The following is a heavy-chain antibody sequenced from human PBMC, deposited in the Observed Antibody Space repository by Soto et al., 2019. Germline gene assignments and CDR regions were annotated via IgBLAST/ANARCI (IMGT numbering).Heavy chain of an antibody. D-gene: IGHD6-13*01. V-gene: IGHV4-31*03. CDR3: ARERVAAAGMARFDP. J-gene: IGHJ5*02. CDR1: GGSISSGGYY. CDR2: IYYSGST. Sequence: QVQLQESGPGLVKPSQTLSLTCTVSGGSISSGGYYWSWIRQQPGKGLEWIGYIYYSGSTYYNPSLKSRVTISVDTSKNQFSLKLSSVTAADTAVYYCARERVAAAGMARFDPWGQGTLVTVSS.